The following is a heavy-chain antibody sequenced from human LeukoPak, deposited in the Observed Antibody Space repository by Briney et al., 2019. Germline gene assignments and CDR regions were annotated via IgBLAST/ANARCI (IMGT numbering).Heavy chain of an antibody. CDR3: TRDLVVGATGYYYYGMDV. CDR1: GFTFSSYW. CDR2: IKQDGSEK. Sequence: GGSLRLSCAASGFTFSSYWMSWVRQAPGKGLEWVANIKQDGSEKYYVDSVKGRFTISRDNAKNSLYLQMNSLRAEGTAVYYCTRDLVVGATGYYYYGMDVWGQGTTVTVSS. D-gene: IGHD1-26*01. J-gene: IGHJ6*02. V-gene: IGHV3-7*01.